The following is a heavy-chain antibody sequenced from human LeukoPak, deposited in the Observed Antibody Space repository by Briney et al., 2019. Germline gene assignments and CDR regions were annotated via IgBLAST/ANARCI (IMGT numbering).Heavy chain of an antibody. D-gene: IGHD2-15*01. Sequence: ASVKVSCKASGYTFTGYYMHWVRQAPGQGLEWMGWINPNSGGTNYAQKFQGRVTMTRDTSISTAYMELSRLRSDDTAVYYCARVLVVGDIYYYYMDVWGKGTTVTVSS. J-gene: IGHJ6*03. CDR3: ARVLVVGDIYYYYMDV. CDR2: INPNSGGT. V-gene: IGHV1-2*02. CDR1: GYTFTGYY.